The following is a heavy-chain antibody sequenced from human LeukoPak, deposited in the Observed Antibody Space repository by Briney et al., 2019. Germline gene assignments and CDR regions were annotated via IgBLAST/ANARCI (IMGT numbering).Heavy chain of an antibody. CDR1: GFPFSSYE. D-gene: IGHD1-26*01. J-gene: IGHJ4*02. V-gene: IGHV3-48*03. Sequence: PGGSLRLSCAASGFPFSSYEMNWVRQAPGKGLEWVSYISSSGSTIYYADSVKGRFTISRDNAKNSLYLQMNSLRAEDTAVYYCATFYSGSPRFGYWGQGTLVTVSS. CDR3: ATFYSGSPRFGY. CDR2: ISSSGSTI.